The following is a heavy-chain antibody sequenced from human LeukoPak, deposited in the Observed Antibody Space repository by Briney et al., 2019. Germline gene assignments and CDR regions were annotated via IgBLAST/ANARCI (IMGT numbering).Heavy chain of an antibody. Sequence: GGSLRLSCEASGFTFSDHYMDWVRQAPGKGLEWVGRTRNKAHSYTTEYAASVKGRFTISRDDSKNSLYLQMNSLKTEDTAVYYCARTGCSGGSCFLDYWGQGTRVTVSS. V-gene: IGHV3-72*01. CDR1: GFTFSDHY. J-gene: IGHJ4*02. CDR3: ARTGCSGGSCFLDY. D-gene: IGHD2-15*01. CDR2: TRNKAHSYTT.